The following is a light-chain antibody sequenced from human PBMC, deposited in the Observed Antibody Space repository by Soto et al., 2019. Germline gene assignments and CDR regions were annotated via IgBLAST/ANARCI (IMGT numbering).Light chain of an antibody. J-gene: IGLJ2*01. CDR1: SSDVGGYNY. CDR2: EVS. Sequence: QSVLTQPPSASGSPGQSVTISCTGTSSDVGGYNYVSWYQQHPGKAPKLMISEVSKRPSGVPDRFSGSKSGNTASLTVSGLKGEDGADYYCRSFAGNNILVFGGGTKLPVL. CDR3: RSFAGNNILV. V-gene: IGLV2-8*01.